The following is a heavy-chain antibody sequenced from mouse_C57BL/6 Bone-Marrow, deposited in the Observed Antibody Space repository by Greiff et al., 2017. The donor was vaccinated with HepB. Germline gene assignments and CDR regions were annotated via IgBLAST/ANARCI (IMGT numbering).Heavy chain of an antibody. D-gene: IGHD1-1*01. CDR3: ARDTVVAPGYFDY. CDR2: IDPSDSYT. J-gene: IGHJ2*01. V-gene: IGHV1-69*01. CDR1: GYTFTSYW. Sequence: VQLQQPGAELVMPGASVKLSCKASGYTFTSYWMHWVKQRPGQGLEWIGEIDPSDSYTNYNQKFKGKSTLTVDKSSSTAYMQLSSLTSEDSAVYYCARDTVVAPGYFDYWGQGTTLTVSS.